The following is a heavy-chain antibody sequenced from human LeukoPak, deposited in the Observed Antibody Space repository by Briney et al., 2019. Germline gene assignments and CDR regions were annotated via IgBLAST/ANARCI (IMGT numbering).Heavy chain of an antibody. J-gene: IGHJ6*02. CDR3: ARDAWRRAFNYGMDV. CDR1: GFTFDDYA. Sequence: GGSLRLSCAASGFTFDDYAMHWVRQAPGKSLEWVAGISWSSGNIGYADSVKGRYTISRDNAENSLHLEMNSLRHEDTAVYFCARDAWRRAFNYGMDVWGQGTTVAVSS. V-gene: IGHV3-9*01. D-gene: IGHD5-12*01. CDR2: ISWSSGNI.